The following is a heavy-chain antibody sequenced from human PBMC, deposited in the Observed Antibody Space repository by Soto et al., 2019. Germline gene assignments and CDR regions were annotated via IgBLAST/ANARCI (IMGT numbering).Heavy chain of an antibody. Sequence: SETLSLTCTVSGGSISSGGYYWSWIRQHPGKGLEWIGYFYYSGSTYYNPSLKSRVTISVDTSKNQFSLKLSSVTAADTAVYYCARALGFLEWDAVGDNYYYYYYMDVWGKGTTVTVSS. CDR2: FYYSGST. CDR1: GGSISSGGYY. D-gene: IGHD3-3*01. V-gene: IGHV4-31*03. J-gene: IGHJ6*03. CDR3: ARALGFLEWDAVGDNYYYYYYMDV.